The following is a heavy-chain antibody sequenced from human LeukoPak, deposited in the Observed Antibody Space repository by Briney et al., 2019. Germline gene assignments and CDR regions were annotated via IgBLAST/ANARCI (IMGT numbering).Heavy chain of an antibody. J-gene: IGHJ4*02. CDR3: AKRGYCSVASCSQTPYYFDY. CDR1: GFTFSDYY. V-gene: IGHV3-23*01. CDR2: ISDNDENT. D-gene: IGHD2-15*01. Sequence: GGSLRLSCAASGFTFSDYYMNWIRQAPGKGLEWVSSISDNDENTYYADSVKGRFTMSRDNSRNTLYLQMNNLRAEDTAVYYCAKRGYCSVASCSQTPYYFDYWGQGTLVTVSS.